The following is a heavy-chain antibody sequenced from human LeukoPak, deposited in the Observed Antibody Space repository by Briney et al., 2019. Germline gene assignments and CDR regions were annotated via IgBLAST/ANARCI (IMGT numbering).Heavy chain of an antibody. D-gene: IGHD6-19*01. J-gene: IGHJ4*02. CDR3: AKILYSSGWDFDY. V-gene: IGHV3-23*01. CDR2: ISGSGYST. CDR1: GFTFSNYA. Sequence: GGSLRLSCAASGFTFSNYAMSWVRQAPGKGLEWVSGISGSGYSTYYADSVKGRFTISRDNSKKTLYLQMDSLRAEDTAVYYCAKILYSSGWDFDYWGQGTLVTVSS.